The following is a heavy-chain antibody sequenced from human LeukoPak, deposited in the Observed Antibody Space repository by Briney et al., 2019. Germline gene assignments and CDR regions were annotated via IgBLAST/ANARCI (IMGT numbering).Heavy chain of an antibody. D-gene: IGHD2-2*02. Sequence: SQTLSLTCTISGGSISSGDYYWSWIRQPPGKGLEWIGYIYYSGSTYYNPSLKSRVTISVDTSRNQFSLKLSSVTAADTAVYYCAGAGYCSSPSCYTAYYFYMDVWGKGTTVTVSS. V-gene: IGHV4-30-4*08. CDR1: GGSISSGDYY. J-gene: IGHJ6*03. CDR3: AGAGYCSSPSCYTAYYFYMDV. CDR2: IYYSGST.